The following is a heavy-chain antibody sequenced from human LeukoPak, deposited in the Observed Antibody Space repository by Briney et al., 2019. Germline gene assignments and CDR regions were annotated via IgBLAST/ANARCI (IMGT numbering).Heavy chain of an antibody. J-gene: IGHJ4*02. Sequence: PGGSLRLSCAASAFTFSSYGMHWVRQAPGKGLEWVAFIRYDGSNKYYADSVKGRFTISRDNSKNTLYLQMNSLRAEDTAVYYCAKEYGIGAAAGTGFDYWGQGTLVTVSS. D-gene: IGHD6-13*01. CDR2: IRYDGSNK. V-gene: IGHV3-30*02. CDR3: AKEYGIGAAAGTGFDY. CDR1: AFTFSSYG.